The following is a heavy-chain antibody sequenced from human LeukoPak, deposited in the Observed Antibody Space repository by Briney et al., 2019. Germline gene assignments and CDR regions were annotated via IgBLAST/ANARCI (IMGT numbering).Heavy chain of an antibody. Sequence: GGSLKLSCAASGFTFSGSAMHWVRQASGKGLEWVGRIRSKANNYATAYAASVKGRFTISRDDSKNTAYLQTNSLKTEDTAVYYCTTPSSPRYYYYMDVWGKGTMVTVSS. V-gene: IGHV3-73*01. D-gene: IGHD6-13*01. J-gene: IGHJ6*03. CDR1: GFTFSGSA. CDR3: TTPSSPRYYYYMDV. CDR2: IRSKANNYAT.